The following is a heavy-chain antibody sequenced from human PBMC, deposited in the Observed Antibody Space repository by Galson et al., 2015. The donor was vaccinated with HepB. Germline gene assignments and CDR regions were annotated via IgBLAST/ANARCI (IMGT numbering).Heavy chain of an antibody. Sequence: SLRLSCAASGFTFSSYGMHWVRQAPGKGLEWVAVIWYDGSNKYYADSVKGRFTISRDNSKNTLYLQMNSLRAEDTAVYYCARAFGDRSGYYSAYYYGMDVWGQGTTVTVSS. CDR2: IWYDGSNK. CDR1: GFTFSSYG. CDR3: ARAFGDRSGYYSAYYYGMDV. J-gene: IGHJ6*02. D-gene: IGHD3-22*01. V-gene: IGHV3-33*01.